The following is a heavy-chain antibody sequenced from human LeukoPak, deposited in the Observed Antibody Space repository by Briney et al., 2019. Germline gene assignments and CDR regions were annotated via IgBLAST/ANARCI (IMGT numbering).Heavy chain of an antibody. CDR2: IIPILGIA. J-gene: IGHJ4*02. Sequence: GASVKVSCKASGGTFSSYAISWVRQAPGQGLEWMGRIIPILGIANYAQKFQGRVTITADKSTSTAYMELSSLRSEDTAVYYCAREAGIAAAFLGYWGQGTLVTVSS. V-gene: IGHV1-69*04. D-gene: IGHD6-13*01. CDR3: AREAGIAAAFLGY. CDR1: GGTFSSYA.